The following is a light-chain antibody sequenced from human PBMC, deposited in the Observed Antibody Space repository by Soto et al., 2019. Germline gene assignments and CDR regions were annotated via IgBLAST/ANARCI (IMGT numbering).Light chain of an antibody. CDR1: RSVSSN. V-gene: IGKV3-15*01. J-gene: IGKJ1*01. CDR2: GAS. Sequence: EILMTQSPATLSVSPGERATLSCWASRSVSSNLARYQQKPGQAPRLLIYGASTRATDIPARFSGSGSGTEFTLTISSLQSEDFGVYYCQQYEYWWTFGQGTKVDIK. CDR3: QQYEYWWT.